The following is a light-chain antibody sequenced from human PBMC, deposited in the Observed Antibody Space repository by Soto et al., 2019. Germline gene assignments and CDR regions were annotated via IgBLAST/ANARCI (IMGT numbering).Light chain of an antibody. Sequence: QSVLTQPASVSGSPGQSITISCTGTSSDVGGYNFVSWYQQHPDKAPKLMIYDVTNRPSGVSNRFSGSKSGNTASLTISGLQAEDEADYYCSSYTSISTYVLGNGTKVTVL. CDR1: SSDVGGYNF. CDR2: DVT. V-gene: IGLV2-14*01. J-gene: IGLJ1*01. CDR3: SSYTSISTYV.